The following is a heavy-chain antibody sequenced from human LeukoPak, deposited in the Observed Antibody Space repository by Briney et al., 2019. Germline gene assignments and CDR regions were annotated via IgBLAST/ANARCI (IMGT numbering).Heavy chain of an antibody. Sequence: GGSLRLSCAASGFTFSSYAMSWVRRAPGKGLEWVGRIKSKTDGGTTDYAAPVKGRFTISRDDSKNTLYLQMNSLKTEDTAVYYCTTESYYDFWSGYYSLAFDYWGQGTLVTVSS. CDR3: TTESYYDFWSGYYSLAFDY. D-gene: IGHD3-3*01. CDR1: GFTFSSYA. V-gene: IGHV3-15*01. J-gene: IGHJ4*02. CDR2: IKSKTDGGTT.